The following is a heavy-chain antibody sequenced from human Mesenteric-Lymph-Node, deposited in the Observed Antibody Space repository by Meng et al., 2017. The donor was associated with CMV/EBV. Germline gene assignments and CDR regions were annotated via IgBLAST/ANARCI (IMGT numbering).Heavy chain of an antibody. J-gene: IGHJ6*02. V-gene: IGHV4-34*01. CDR1: GGSFSGYY. CDR3: ARPATAANTYYYYGMDV. Sequence: SETLSLTCTVYGGSFSGYYWSWIRQPPGKGLEWIGEINHSESTSYNTSLESRVTISVDTSKNQFSLKLSSVTAADTAVYYCARPATAANTYYYYGMDVWGQGTTVTVSS. D-gene: IGHD2-2*01. CDR2: INHSEST.